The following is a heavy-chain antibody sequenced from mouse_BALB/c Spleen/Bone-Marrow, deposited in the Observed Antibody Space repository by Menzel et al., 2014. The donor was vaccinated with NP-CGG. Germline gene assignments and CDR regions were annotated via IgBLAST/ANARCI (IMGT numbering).Heavy chain of an antibody. CDR1: GFTFTEYY. Sequence: SGGGLVQPGGSLRLSCATSGFTFTEYYMSWVRQPPGKALEWLGFIRNKANGYTTEYSASVKGRFTNSRDNSQSILYLQMNTRRAEDSPIYSWERDGVCGSSYWYFDVGGAGTTVPVSS. J-gene: IGHJ1*01. CDR3: ERDGVCGSSYWYFDV. V-gene: IGHV7-3*02. CDR2: IRNKANGYTT. D-gene: IGHD1-1*01.